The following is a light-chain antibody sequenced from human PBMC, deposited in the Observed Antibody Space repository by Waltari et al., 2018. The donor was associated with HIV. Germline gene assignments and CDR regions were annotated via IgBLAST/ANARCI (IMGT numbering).Light chain of an antibody. J-gene: IGLJ3*02. CDR2: DVS. CDR3: CSYVATYTWV. V-gene: IGLV2-11*01. Sequence: QSALTPPRSVSGSPGPSVTVSGTATSSDVGDDTNVSWYQQHPGKAPKLIIFDVSNRPSGVPDRFSGSTSGSTASLTISGLQAEDEADYYCCSYVATYTWVFGGGTKVTVL. CDR1: SSDVGDDTN.